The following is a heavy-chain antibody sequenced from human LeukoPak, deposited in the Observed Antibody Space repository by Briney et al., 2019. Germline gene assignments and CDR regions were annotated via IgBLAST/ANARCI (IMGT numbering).Heavy chain of an antibody. CDR3: ARVGFTSSWSNFDY. D-gene: IGHD6-13*01. CDR1: GYTFAAYF. V-gene: IGHV1-2*06. Sequence: GASVKVSCTASGYTFAAYFIHWVRQAPGQGLEWMGRINPNGGDTNYAQKFQGRVTMTGDTSISTAYMELSSLRSDDTAMYYCARVGFTSSWSNFDYWGQGTLVTVSS. J-gene: IGHJ4*02. CDR2: INPNGGDT.